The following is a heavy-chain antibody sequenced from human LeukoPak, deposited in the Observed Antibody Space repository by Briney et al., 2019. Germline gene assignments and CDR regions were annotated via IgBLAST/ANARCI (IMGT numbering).Heavy chain of an antibody. CDR1: GFTFSSYG. J-gene: IGHJ4*02. Sequence: PTGRSLRLSCAASGFTFSSYGMHWVRQAPGKGLEWVAVISYDGSNKYYADSVKGRFTTSRDNSKNTLYLQMNSLRAEDTAVYYCARTIVATPADEEFDYWGQGTLVTVSS. D-gene: IGHD5-12*01. CDR2: ISYDGSNK. V-gene: IGHV3-30*03. CDR3: ARTIVATPADEEFDY.